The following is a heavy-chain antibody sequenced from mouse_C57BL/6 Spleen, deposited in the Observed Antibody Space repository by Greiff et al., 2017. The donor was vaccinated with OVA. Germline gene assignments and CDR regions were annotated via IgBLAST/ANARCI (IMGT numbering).Heavy chain of an antibody. CDR2: IDPETGGT. V-gene: IGHV1-15*01. D-gene: IGHD1-1*01. Sequence: VQVVESGAELVRPGASVTLSCKASGYTFTDYEMHWVKQTPVHGLEWIGAIDPETGGTAYNQKFKGKAILTADKSSSTAYMELRSLTSEDSAVYYCTRNYGRSWYFDYWGQGTTLTVSS. CDR1: GYTFTDYE. CDR3: TRNYGRSWYFDY. J-gene: IGHJ2*01.